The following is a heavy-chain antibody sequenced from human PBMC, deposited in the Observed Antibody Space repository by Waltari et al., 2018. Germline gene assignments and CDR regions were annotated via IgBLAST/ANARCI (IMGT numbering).Heavy chain of an antibody. V-gene: IGHV4-38-2*01. J-gene: IGHJ4*02. CDR2: IYHSGST. CDR3: ARRIGGSSSSSGFDY. CDR1: GYSISSGYY. D-gene: IGHD6-6*01. Sequence: QVQLQESGPGLVKPSETLSLTCAVPGYSISSGYYWGWIRKPPGKGLEWIGSIYHSGSTYYNPSLKSRVTISVDTSKNQFSLKLSSVTAADTAVYYCARRIGGSSSSSGFDYWGLGTLVTVSS.